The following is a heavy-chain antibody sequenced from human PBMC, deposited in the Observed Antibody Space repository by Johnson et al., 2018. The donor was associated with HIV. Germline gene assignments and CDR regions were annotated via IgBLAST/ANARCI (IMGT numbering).Heavy chain of an antibody. J-gene: IGHJ3*02. D-gene: IGHD6-19*01. CDR2: IYSGGST. Sequence: VQLVESGGGVVQPGRSLRLSCVASGFTFRNYMTWVRQAPGKGLEWVSVIYSGGSTYYADSVKGRFTISRDNSKNTLYLQMNSLKTEDTAVYYCTTDSGWVPLEAFDIWGQGTMVTVSS. V-gene: IGHV3-66*01. CDR3: TTDSGWVPLEAFDI. CDR1: GFTFRNY.